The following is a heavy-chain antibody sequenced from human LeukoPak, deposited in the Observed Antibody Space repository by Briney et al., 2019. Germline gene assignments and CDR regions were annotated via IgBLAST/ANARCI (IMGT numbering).Heavy chain of an antibody. D-gene: IGHD2-15*01. CDR2: INPNSGGT. CDR3: ARDSGYCSGGSCSISFDY. Sequence: GASVKVSCRASGYTFTGYYMHWVRQAPGQGLEWMGWINPNSGGTNYAQKFQGRVTMTRDTSISTAYMELSRLRSDDTAVYYCARDSGYCSGGSCSISFDYWGQGTLVTVSS. J-gene: IGHJ4*02. CDR1: GYTFTGYY. V-gene: IGHV1-2*02.